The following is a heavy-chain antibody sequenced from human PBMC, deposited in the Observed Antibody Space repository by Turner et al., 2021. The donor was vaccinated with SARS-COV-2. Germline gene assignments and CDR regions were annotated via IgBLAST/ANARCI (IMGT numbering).Heavy chain of an antibody. CDR3: ARHKWRRGAFDY. D-gene: IGHD5-12*01. V-gene: IGHV3-66*04. Sequence: EVQLVESGGGLVQPGGSLRLSCAASGFTVSSNYMSWVRRAPGKGLEWVSLIHSGGSTDYADSVKGRFTISRDNSKNTLSLQMNSLRAEDTAVYYCARHKWRRGAFDYWGQGTLVTVSS. CDR1: GFTVSSNY. J-gene: IGHJ4*02. CDR2: IHSGGST.